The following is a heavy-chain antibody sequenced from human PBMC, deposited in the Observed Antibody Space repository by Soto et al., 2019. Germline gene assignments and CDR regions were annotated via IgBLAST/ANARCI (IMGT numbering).Heavy chain of an antibody. V-gene: IGHV4-59*01. Sequence: SETLSLTCTVSGGSISSYYWSWIRQPPGKGLEWIGYIYYSGSTNYNPSLKSRVTISVDTSKNQFSLKLSSVTAADTAVYYCARGEQQLVLVYWGQGTLVTVSS. CDR2: IYYSGST. CDR3: ARGEQQLVLVY. J-gene: IGHJ4*02. CDR1: GGSISSYY. D-gene: IGHD6-13*01.